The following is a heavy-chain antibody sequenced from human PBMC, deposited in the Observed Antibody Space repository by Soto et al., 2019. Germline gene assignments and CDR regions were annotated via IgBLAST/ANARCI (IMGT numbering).Heavy chain of an antibody. Sequence: QVQLQESGPGLVKPSGTLSLTCAVSGGSISSSYWWSWVRQSPGKGLEWIGEVYHGGSTNYNPSLKSRVTISVDKSKNQFSLNLSSVTAADTAVYYCARYLAAARYNWFDPWGQGTLVTVSS. V-gene: IGHV4-4*02. CDR1: GGSISSSYW. CDR2: VYHGGST. D-gene: IGHD6-13*01. CDR3: ARYLAAARYNWFDP. J-gene: IGHJ5*02.